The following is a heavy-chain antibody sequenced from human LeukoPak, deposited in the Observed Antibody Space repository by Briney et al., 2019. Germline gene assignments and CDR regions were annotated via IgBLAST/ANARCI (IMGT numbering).Heavy chain of an antibody. V-gene: IGHV3-23*01. CDR2: ISGSGGST. CDR3: SRELDSSGYFDY. Sequence: GGSLRLSCAASGFTFSNYDMSWVRQAPGKGLEWVSGISGSGGSTYHADSVKGRFTISRDNSKNTLYLQMNSLRAEDTAVYYCSRELDSSGYFDYWGQGTLVTVSS. J-gene: IGHJ4*02. D-gene: IGHD3-22*01. CDR1: GFTFSNYD.